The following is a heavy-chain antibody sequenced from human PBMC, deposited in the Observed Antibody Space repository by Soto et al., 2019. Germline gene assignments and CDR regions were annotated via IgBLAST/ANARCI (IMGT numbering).Heavy chain of an antibody. CDR1: GGSISSGGYS. J-gene: IGHJ6*02. CDR3: ASNYYDSRGGMDV. V-gene: IGHV4-30-2*01. CDR2: IYHSGST. Sequence: SETLSLTCAVSGGSISSGGYSWSWIRQPPGKGLEWIGYIYHSGSTYYNPSLKSRVTISVDRSKNQFSLKLSSVTAADTAVYYCASNYYDSRGGMDVWGQGTTVTVSS. D-gene: IGHD3-22*01.